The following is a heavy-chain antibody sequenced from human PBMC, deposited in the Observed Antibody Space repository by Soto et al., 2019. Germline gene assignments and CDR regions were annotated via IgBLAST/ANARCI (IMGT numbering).Heavy chain of an antibody. CDR1: GFTFSSYA. D-gene: IGHD3-3*01. CDR3: AKVSYDFWSGYYNHPLFDY. V-gene: IGHV3-23*01. Sequence: EVQLLESGGGLVQPGGSLRLSCAASGFTFSSYAMSWVRQAPGKGLEWVSAISGSGGSTYYADSVKGRFTISRDNSKNTLYLQMNSLRPEDTAVYYCAKVSYDFWSGYYNHPLFDYWGQGTLVTVSS. J-gene: IGHJ4*02. CDR2: ISGSGGST.